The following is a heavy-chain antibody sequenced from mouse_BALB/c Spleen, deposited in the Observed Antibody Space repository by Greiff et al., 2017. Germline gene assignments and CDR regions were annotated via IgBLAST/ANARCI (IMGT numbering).Heavy chain of an antibody. CDR1: GYTFTDYN. V-gene: IGHV1-18*01. J-gene: IGHJ3*01. CDR2: INPNNVGT. Sequence: VQLQQSGPELVKPGASVKIPCKASGYTFTDYNMDWVKQSHGKSLEWIGDINPNNVGTIYNQKFKGKATLTVDKSSSTAYMELRSLTSEDTAVYYCAGSNYLGGFADGGQGTLVTVSA. D-gene: IGHD2-5*01. CDR3: AGSNYLGGFAD.